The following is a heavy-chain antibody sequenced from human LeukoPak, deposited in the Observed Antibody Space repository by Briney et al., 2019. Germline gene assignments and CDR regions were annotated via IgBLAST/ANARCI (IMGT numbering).Heavy chain of an antibody. Sequence: GGSLRLSCAASGFTFSNYGMNWVRQARGKGLEWVSSISSSSSYIYYADSVKGRFTISRDNAKNSLYLQMNSLRAEDTAVYYCAREAAAGTSDYWGQGTLVTVSS. CDR2: ISSSSSYI. CDR1: GFTFSNYG. J-gene: IGHJ4*02. D-gene: IGHD6-13*01. CDR3: AREAAAGTSDY. V-gene: IGHV3-21*01.